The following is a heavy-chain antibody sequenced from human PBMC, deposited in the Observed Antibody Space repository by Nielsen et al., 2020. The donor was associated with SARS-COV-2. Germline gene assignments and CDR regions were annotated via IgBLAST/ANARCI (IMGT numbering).Heavy chain of an antibody. CDR1: GGYISSGDYY. V-gene: IGHV4-30-4*01. CDR3: ARGGWGDAFDI. D-gene: IGHD3-16*01. CDR2: IYYSGST. J-gene: IGHJ3*02. Sequence: SETLSLTCPLPGGYISSGDYYWCWIRQPPGKGLEWIGYIYYSGSTYYNPSLKSRVTISVDTSKNQFSLKLSSVTAADTAVYYCARGGWGDAFDIWGQGTMVTVSS.